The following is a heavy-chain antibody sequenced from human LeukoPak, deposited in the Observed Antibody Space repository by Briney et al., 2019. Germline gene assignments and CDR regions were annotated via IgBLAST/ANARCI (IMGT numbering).Heavy chain of an antibody. CDR1: GYSFTGYY. CDR3: VRGYSYGFYFDY. J-gene: IGHJ4*02. V-gene: IGHV1-2*06. CDR2: INPNSGGP. D-gene: IGHD5-18*01. Sequence: ASVKVSCKTSGYSFTGYYIHWVRQAPGHGLEWMGRINPNSGGPNYGQKFQGTVTMTRDTSISTAYLELSNLRSDDTAAYYCVRGYSYGFYFDYWGQGSLVTVSS.